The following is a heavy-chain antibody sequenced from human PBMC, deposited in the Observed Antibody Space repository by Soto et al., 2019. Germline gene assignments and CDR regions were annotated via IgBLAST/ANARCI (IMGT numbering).Heavy chain of an antibody. CDR3: AHIPNYYQYDWFDP. CDR1: GFSLTTRGVG. CDR2: IYWDDDK. V-gene: IGHV2-5*02. Sequence: QITLKESGPTLVKPTQTLTLTCTFSGFSLTTRGVGVGWIRQPPGKALECLALIYWDDDKRYSPCLQSRLSITKDTSKNQVVLTMTNVDPVDTATYYCAHIPNYYQYDWFDPWGQGTLVSVSS. D-gene: IGHD3-16*01. J-gene: IGHJ5*02.